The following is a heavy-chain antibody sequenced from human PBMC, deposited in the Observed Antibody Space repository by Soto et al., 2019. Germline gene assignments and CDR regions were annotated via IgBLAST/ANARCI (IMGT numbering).Heavy chain of an antibody. CDR3: ARASRYCSSTSCYDGYFDY. Sequence: SETLSLTCTVSGSSVSSGSYYWSWVRQPPGKGLEWIGEIYHSGSTNYNPSLKSRVTISVDKSKNQFSLKLSSVTAADTAVYYCARASRYCSSTSCYDGYFDYWGQGTLVTVSS. CDR1: GSSVSSGSYY. CDR2: IYHSGST. D-gene: IGHD2-2*01. V-gene: IGHV4-39*07. J-gene: IGHJ4*02.